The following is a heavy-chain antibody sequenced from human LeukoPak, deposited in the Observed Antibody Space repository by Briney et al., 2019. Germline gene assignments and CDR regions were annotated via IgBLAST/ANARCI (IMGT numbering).Heavy chain of an antibody. CDR3: AREAAGDSHGYSRTDY. CDR1: DYTFTSYG. CDR2: ISAYNGNT. V-gene: IGHV1-18*01. D-gene: IGHD5-18*01. Sequence: ASVKVSCKASDYTFTSYGITWVRQAPGQGLEWMGWISAYNGNTNYAQNLQGRVTMTTDTSTSTAYMELRSLRSDDTAVYYCAREAAGDSHGYSRTDYWGQGTLVSVSS. J-gene: IGHJ4*02.